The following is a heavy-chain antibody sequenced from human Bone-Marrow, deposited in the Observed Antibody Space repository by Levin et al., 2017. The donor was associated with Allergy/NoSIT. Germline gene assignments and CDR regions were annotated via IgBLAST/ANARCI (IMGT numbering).Heavy chain of an antibody. CDR3: ARVDVGGGAFDI. CDR2: IYYSGST. Sequence: PSETLSLTCTVSGGSISSYYWSWIRQPPGKGLEWIGYIYYSGSTNYNPSLKSRVTISVDTSKNQFSLKLSSVTAADTAVYYCARVDVGGGAFDIWGQGTMVTVSS. D-gene: IGHD1-26*01. J-gene: IGHJ3*02. CDR1: GGSISSYY. V-gene: IGHV4-59*01.